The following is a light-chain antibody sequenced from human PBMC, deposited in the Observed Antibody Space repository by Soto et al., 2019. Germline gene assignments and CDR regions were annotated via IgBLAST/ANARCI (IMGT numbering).Light chain of an antibody. CDR2: EVN. Sequence: QSALTQPPSASGSPGQSVTISCTGTSSDVGAYNYVSWYQQYPGKAPKLMIYEVNKRPSGVPDRFSGSKSGKTACLTVSGLQPEDEDDYHCTSYAGSNIWVFGGGTQLTVL. J-gene: IGLJ3*02. V-gene: IGLV2-8*01. CDR1: SSDVGAYNY. CDR3: TSYAGSNIWV.